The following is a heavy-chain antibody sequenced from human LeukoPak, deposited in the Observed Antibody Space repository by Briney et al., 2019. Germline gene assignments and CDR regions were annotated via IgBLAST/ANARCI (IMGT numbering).Heavy chain of an antibody. J-gene: IGHJ4*02. Sequence: GGSLRLSCSASGFTFSSYAMHWVRQAPGKGPEYVSAISSNGGSTYYADSVKGRFTISRDNSKNTLYLQMSSLRAEDTAVYYCVKDEDSSGYYYYFDYWGQGTLVTVSS. D-gene: IGHD3-22*01. CDR3: VKDEDSSGYYYYFDY. CDR1: GFTFSSYA. CDR2: ISSNGGST. V-gene: IGHV3-64D*09.